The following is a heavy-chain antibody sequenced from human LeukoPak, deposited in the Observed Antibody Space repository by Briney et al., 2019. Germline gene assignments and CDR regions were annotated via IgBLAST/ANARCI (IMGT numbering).Heavy chain of an antibody. CDR1: GFTFSSYA. Sequence: GGSLRLSCAASGFTFSSYAMHWVRQAPGKGLEWVAVISYDGSNKYYADSVKGRFTISRDNSKNTLYLQMNSLRAEDTAVYYCAKDAHPPRDGYNPYYFDYWGHGTLVTVSS. CDR3: AKDAHPPRDGYNPYYFDY. D-gene: IGHD5-24*01. J-gene: IGHJ4*01. V-gene: IGHV3-30-3*01. CDR2: ISYDGSNK.